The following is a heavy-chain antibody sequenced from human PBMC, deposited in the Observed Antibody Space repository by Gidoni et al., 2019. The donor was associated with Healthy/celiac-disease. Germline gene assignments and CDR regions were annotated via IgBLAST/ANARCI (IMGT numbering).Heavy chain of an antibody. CDR3: AKGDQDFDY. CDR1: GFTFSSYG. CDR2: ISYDGSNK. V-gene: IGHV3-30*18. Sequence: QAQLVESGGGVVQPGRSLRLSCAAAGFTFSSYGMHWVRQAPGKGLEWVAVISYDGSNKYYADSVKGRFTISRDNSKNTLYLQMNSLRAEDTAVYYCAKGDQDFDYWGQGTLVTVSS. J-gene: IGHJ4*02.